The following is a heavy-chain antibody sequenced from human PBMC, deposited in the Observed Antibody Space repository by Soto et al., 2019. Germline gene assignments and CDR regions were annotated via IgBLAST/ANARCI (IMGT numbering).Heavy chain of an antibody. Sequence: SETLSLTCSVSGGSISSSSYYWGWIRQPPGKGLEWIGSIYYSGSTYYNPSLKSRVTISVDKSKNQFSLKLSSVTAADTAVYYCARLEGLATISYYFDYWGQGTLVTVSS. V-gene: IGHV4-39*01. J-gene: IGHJ4*02. CDR3: ARLEGLATISYYFDY. CDR1: GGSISSSSYY. CDR2: IYYSGST. D-gene: IGHD3-9*01.